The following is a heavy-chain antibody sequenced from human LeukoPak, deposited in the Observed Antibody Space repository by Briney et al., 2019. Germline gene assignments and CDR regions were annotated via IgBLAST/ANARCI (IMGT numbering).Heavy chain of an antibody. D-gene: IGHD6-13*01. CDR1: GGSISSYY. J-gene: IGHJ5*02. CDR2: IYYSGST. V-gene: IGHV4-59*01. Sequence: PSETLSLTCTVSGGSISSYYWSWIRQPPGKGLEWIGYIYYSGSTNYNPSLKSRVTISVDTSKNQFSLKLSSVTAADTAVYYCARDEPTSYSSSWYGGGFDPWAREPWSPSPQ. CDR3: ARDEPTSYSSSWYGGGFDP.